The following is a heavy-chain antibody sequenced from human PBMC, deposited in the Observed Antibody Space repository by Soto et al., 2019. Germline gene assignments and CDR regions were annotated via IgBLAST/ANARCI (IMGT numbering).Heavy chain of an antibody. V-gene: IGHV3-74*01. CDR2: ITSDGSST. J-gene: IGHJ6*03. D-gene: IGHD6-13*01. CDR3: ARVRAAAWTLPFYDYYYIGG. Sequence: EVQLVESGGGLVQPGGSLRLSCAASGFTFSSYWMHWVRQAPGKGLVWVSRITSDGSSTSYADSVKGRFTISRDNAKNALYLHRISLSDEGAAVYYLARVRAAAWTLPFYDYYYIGGWGKGTTVTGFS. CDR1: GFTFSSYW.